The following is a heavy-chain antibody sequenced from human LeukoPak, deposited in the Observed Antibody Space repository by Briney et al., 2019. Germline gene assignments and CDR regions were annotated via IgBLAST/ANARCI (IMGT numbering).Heavy chain of an antibody. D-gene: IGHD6-13*01. CDR1: DASVSSNTYY. V-gene: IGHV4-61*03. CDR3: AKTRDSGSGYS. CDR2: IYDSGT. Sequence: MASETLSLTCTVSDASVSSNTYYWSWIRQPPGKGLEWIGSIYDSGTNYNPSLKSRVTISVDTSKNHFSLNLSSVTAADTAIYYCAKTRDSGSGYSWGQGTLVTVSS. J-gene: IGHJ4*02.